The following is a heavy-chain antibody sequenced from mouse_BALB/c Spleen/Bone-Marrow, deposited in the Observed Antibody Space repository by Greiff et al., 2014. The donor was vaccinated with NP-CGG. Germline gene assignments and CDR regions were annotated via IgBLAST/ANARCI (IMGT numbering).Heavy chain of an antibody. Sequence: EVNVVESGGGLVQPGGSRKLSCAASGFTFSSFGMHWVRQAPEKGLEWVAYISSGSSTIYYADTVKGRFTISRDNPKNTLFLQMTSLSSEDTAMYYCARWGYYYAMDYWGQGTSVTVSS. V-gene: IGHV5-17*02. J-gene: IGHJ4*01. CDR2: ISSGSSTI. CDR1: GFTFSSFG. CDR3: ARWGYYYAMDY.